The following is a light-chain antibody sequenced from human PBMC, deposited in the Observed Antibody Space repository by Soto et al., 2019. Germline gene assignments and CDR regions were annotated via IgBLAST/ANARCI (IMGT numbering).Light chain of an antibody. V-gene: IGKV1-5*03. CDR3: QHYNSYSEA. CDR1: QTISSW. CDR2: KAS. J-gene: IGKJ1*01. Sequence: DIHMTQSPSTLSGSVGYRVTITCRASQTISSWLAWYQQKPVKAPKLLMYKASTLKSGVPSRFRGSGSGTEFTLTISSLQPDDFETYYCQHYNSYSEAFGQGTKVDIK.